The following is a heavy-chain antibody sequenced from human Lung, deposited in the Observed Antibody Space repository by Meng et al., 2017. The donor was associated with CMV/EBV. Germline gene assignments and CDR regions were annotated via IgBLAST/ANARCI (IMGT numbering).Heavy chain of an antibody. D-gene: IGHD3-3*01. CDR3: AHTIQRRAKVDY. Sequence: SETLSLXXTVSGGSIFKSGYCWGWIRQLPGKGLQWIGCVSHSGDTHNNPSLSSRVSMTVDPSRNQFSLNLSSVTAADTAVYFCAHTIQRRAKVDYWGQGLLVTVSS. J-gene: IGHJ4*02. V-gene: IGHV4-31*03. CDR1: GGSIFKSGYC. CDR2: VSHSGDT.